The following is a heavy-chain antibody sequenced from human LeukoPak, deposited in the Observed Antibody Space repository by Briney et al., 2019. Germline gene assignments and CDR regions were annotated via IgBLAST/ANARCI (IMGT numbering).Heavy chain of an antibody. CDR1: GYSISSGYF. D-gene: IGHD1-26*01. CDR3: ARGRALVD. V-gene: IGHV4-38-2*02. J-gene: IGHJ2*01. CDR2: INHSGGT. Sequence: SETLSLTCTVSGYSISSGYFWNWLRQPPGKGLEWIGEINHSGGTNYNPSLKSQVTISFDTSKNQFSLKLTSVTAADTAVYYCARGRALVDWGRGTLVTVSS.